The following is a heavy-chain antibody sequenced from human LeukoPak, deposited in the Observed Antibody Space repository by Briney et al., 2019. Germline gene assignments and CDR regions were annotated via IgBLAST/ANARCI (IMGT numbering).Heavy chain of an antibody. D-gene: IGHD3-22*01. CDR2: ISSSSSYI. CDR3: ARVGYYYDSSAGGVH. J-gene: IGHJ4*02. Sequence: PGGSLRLSCAASGFTFSSYRMNWVRQAPGKGLEWVSSISSSSSYIYYADSVKGRFTISRDNAKNSLYLQMNSLRAEDTAVYYCARVGYYYDSSAGGVHWGQGTLVTVSS. CDR1: GFTFSSYR. V-gene: IGHV3-21*01.